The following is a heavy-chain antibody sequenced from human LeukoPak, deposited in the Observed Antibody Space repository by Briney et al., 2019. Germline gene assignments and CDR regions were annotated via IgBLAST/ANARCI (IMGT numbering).Heavy chain of an antibody. Sequence: ASVRVSCKAAGYTFTSYDINWVRQATGQGLEWMGWMNPNRGNTGNSKKVTRRITMTRTTPITTPSIELTSLRSEDTAVYYCARGQEADELLIDYWGQRTLVTVSS. CDR2: MNPNRGNT. D-gene: IGHD2-15*01. CDR3: ARGQEADELLIDY. J-gene: IGHJ4*02. CDR1: GYTFTSYD. V-gene: IGHV1-8*01.